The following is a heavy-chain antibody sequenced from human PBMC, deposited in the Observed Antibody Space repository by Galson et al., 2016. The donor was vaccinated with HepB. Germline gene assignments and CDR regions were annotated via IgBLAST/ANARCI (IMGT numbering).Heavy chain of an antibody. Sequence: SVKVSCKASGGSFTSYVINWVRPAPGQGLEWMGWNNAGNGDTGYSQRFQGRVTIARDTSANTAYMELSSLKSEDTAVYYCASGNCGGDCYLDYWGQGTMVTGSS. V-gene: IGHV1-3*01. D-gene: IGHD2-21*02. J-gene: IGHJ3*01. CDR1: GGSFTSYV. CDR3: ASGNCGGDCYLDY. CDR2: NNAGNGDT.